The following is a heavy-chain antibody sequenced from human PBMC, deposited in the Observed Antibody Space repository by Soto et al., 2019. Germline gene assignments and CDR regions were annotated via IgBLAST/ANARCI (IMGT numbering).Heavy chain of an antibody. CDR3: ANSGLQENYYYYYGMDV. J-gene: IGHJ6*02. CDR2: ISGSGGST. CDR1: GFTFSSYA. V-gene: IGHV3-23*01. Sequence: EVQLLESGGGLVQPGGSLRLSCAASGFTFSSYAMSWVRQAPGKGLEWVSAISGSGGSTYYADSVKGRFTISRDNSKNTLYLQMNSLRAEDTAVYYCANSGLQENYYYYYGMDVWGQGTTVTVSS. D-gene: IGHD2-15*01.